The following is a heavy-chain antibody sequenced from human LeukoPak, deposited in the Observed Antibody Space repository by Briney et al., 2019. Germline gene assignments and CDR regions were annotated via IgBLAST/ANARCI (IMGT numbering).Heavy chain of an antibody. D-gene: IGHD6-13*01. CDR2: ISYDGSSK. CDR3: ASPAVYSSSWYYFDY. J-gene: IGHJ4*02. V-gene: IGHV3-30*03. Sequence: GGSLRLSCAASGFTFSSFGMHWVRQAPGKGLEWVAVISYDGSSKYYADSVKGRFTISRDHSKNTLYLQMNSLRAEDTAVYYCASPAVYSSSWYYFDYWGQGTLVTVSS. CDR1: GFTFSSFG.